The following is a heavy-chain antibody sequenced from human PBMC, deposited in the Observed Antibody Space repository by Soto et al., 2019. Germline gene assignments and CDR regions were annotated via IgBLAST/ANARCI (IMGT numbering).Heavy chain of an antibody. Sequence: QVQLVQSGAEVKKSGASVKVSCKASGYTFTSYDINWVRQATGQGLEWMGWMNPNSGNTGYAQKFQGRVTMTRNTSISTAYMELSSLRYEDTAVYYCARERSAASTVWFDPWGQGTLVTVSS. J-gene: IGHJ5*02. CDR2: MNPNSGNT. V-gene: IGHV1-8*01. D-gene: IGHD6-13*01. CDR3: ARERSAASTVWFDP. CDR1: GYTFTSYD.